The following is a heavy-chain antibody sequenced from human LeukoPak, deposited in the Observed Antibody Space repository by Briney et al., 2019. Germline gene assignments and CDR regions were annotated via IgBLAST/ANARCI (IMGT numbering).Heavy chain of an antibody. D-gene: IGHD5-18*01. V-gene: IGHV4-38-2*01. CDR2: IYHSGST. CDR1: GYSISSGYY. Sequence: SETLSLTCAVSGYSISSGYYWGWIRQPPGKGLEWIGSIYHSGSTYYNPSLKSRVTISVDTSKNQFSLKLSSVTAADTAVYYCARGGTDTAMVRTDYYYYMDVWGKGTTVTVSS. J-gene: IGHJ6*03. CDR3: ARGGTDTAMVRTDYYYYMDV.